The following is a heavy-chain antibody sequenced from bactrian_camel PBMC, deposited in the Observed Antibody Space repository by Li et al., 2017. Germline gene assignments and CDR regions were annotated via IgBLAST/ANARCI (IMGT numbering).Heavy chain of an antibody. J-gene: IGHJ4*01. CDR2: IYTGSSPRYTGGETT. CDR1: EFSLY. V-gene: IGHV3-2*01. D-gene: IGHD2*01. Sequence: HVQLVESGGGLVQPGTSARLSCVASEFSLYMVWARQAPGKGLEWVASIYTGSSPRYTGGETTFYADSVKGRFTISRDNAKNTVYLQMNSLKVEDTALYYCAGNSIGSISIHPSWGQGTQVTVS. CDR3: AGNSIGSISIHPS.